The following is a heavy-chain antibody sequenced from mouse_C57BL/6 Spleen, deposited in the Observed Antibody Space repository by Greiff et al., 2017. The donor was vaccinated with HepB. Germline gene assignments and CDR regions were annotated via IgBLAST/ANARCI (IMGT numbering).Heavy chain of an antibody. V-gene: IGHV14-4*01. CDR1: GFNIKDDY. CDR2: IDPENGDT. J-gene: IGHJ2*01. D-gene: IGHD1-1*01. Sequence: EVQRVESGAELVRPGASVKLSCTASGFNIKDDYMHWVKQRPEQGLEWIGWIDPENGDTEYASKFQGKATITADTSSNTAYLQLSSLTSEDTAVYYCTTDGSSSFDYWGQGTTLTVSS. CDR3: TTDGSSSFDY.